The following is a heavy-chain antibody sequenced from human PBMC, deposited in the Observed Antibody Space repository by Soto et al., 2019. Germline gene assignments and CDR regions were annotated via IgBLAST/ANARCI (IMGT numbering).Heavy chain of an antibody. J-gene: IGHJ6*03. Sequence: PGESLKISCKGSGYSFTSYWIGWVRQMPGKGLEWMGIIYPGDSDTRYSPSFQGQVTISADKSISTAYPQWSSLKASDTAMYYCARLHIVVGPAAMPLRYYYMDVWGKGTTVTVAS. CDR2: IYPGDSDT. CDR3: ARLHIVVGPAAMPLRYYYMDV. CDR1: GYSFTSYW. V-gene: IGHV5-51*01. D-gene: IGHD2-2*01.